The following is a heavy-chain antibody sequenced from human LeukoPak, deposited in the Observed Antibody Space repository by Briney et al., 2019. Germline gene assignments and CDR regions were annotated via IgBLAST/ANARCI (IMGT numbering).Heavy chain of an antibody. D-gene: IGHD2-8*01. J-gene: IGHJ4*02. CDR3: TREKGCADGICYED. CDR1: GHTFTSHD. CDR2: MSPKSGNT. Sequence: GASVKVSCKASGHTFTSHDINWVRQAPGLGLEWLGWMSPKSGNTGYAQKFQGRVTMTRDTSISTAYMELSSLRFDDTAVYFCTREKGCADGICYEDWGQGTLVTVSS. V-gene: IGHV1-8*01.